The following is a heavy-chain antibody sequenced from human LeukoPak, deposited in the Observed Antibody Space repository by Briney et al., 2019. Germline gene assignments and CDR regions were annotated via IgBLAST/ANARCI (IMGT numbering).Heavy chain of an antibody. J-gene: IGHJ4*02. Sequence: ETLSLTCTVSGDSIRGYYWNWIRQPPGKGLEWIGYIYYSGITNYNPSLKSRVTISLDTSKNQFSLKLNSLTAADTAVYYCARTSQWGEFEYWGQGTLVTVSS. V-gene: IGHV4-59*13. CDR3: ARTSQWGEFEY. CDR2: IYYSGIT. D-gene: IGHD3-16*01. CDR1: GDSIRGYY.